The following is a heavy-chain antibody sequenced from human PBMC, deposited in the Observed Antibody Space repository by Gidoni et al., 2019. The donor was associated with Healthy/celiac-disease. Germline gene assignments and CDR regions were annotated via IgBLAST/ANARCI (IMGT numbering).Heavy chain of an antibody. CDR1: GFTFSSDG. Sequence: QVQLVESGGGVVQPGRSLRRSCAAAGFTFSSDGMHWVRQAPGKGLEWMAVISYDGSNKSHADSVKGRFTISRDNSKNTLYLQMNSLRAEDTAVYYCVKGSGGPGGSYRLHYFDYWGQGTLVTVSS. J-gene: IGHJ4*02. D-gene: IGHD3-16*02. CDR2: ISYDGSNK. V-gene: IGHV3-30*18. CDR3: VKGSGGPGGSYRLHYFDY.